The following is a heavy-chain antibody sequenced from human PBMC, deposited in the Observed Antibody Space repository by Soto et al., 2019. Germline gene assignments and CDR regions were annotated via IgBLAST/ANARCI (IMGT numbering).Heavy chain of an antibody. D-gene: IGHD3-16*01. J-gene: IGHJ6*02. CDR1: GGTFISYA. CDR3: ARVPSPFDYYYAMDV. Sequence: SVKVSCKASGGTFISYAISWVRQAPGQGLEWMGGIIPIFGTANYAQKFQGRVTITADESTSTAYMELNSLTDADTAVYFCARVPSPFDYYYAMDVWGQGTTVTVSS. V-gene: IGHV1-69*13. CDR2: IIPIFGTA.